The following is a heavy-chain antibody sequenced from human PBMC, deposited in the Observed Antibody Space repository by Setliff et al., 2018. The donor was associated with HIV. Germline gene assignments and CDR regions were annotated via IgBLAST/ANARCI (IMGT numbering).Heavy chain of an antibody. J-gene: IGHJ4*02. V-gene: IGHV3-15*01. CDR3: TTDLGGSYHGWNY. CDR2: GYTKTDGGTT. CDR1: GFTFSNSA. Sequence: PGGSLRLSCAASGFTFSNSAMNWVRQAPGKGLEWVGRGYTKTDGGTTDYAAPVKGRFTNSRDDSKNTLYLQMNSLKTEDTAVYYCTTDLGGSYHGWNYWGQGTLVTVSS. D-gene: IGHD1-26*01.